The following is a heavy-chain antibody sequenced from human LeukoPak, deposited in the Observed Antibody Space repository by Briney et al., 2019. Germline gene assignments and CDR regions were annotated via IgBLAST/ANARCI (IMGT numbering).Heavy chain of an antibody. CDR3: ARDPNYYDSSGYYPVRAFDI. CDR1: GGSISNYY. D-gene: IGHD3-22*01. CDR2: IYYSGST. Sequence: SETLSLTCTVSGGSISNYYWSWIRQPPGKELEWIGYIYYSGSTNYNPSLKSRVTISVDTSKNQFSLKLSSVTAADTAVYYCARDPNYYDSSGYYPVRAFDIWGQGTMVTVSS. V-gene: IGHV4-59*12. J-gene: IGHJ3*02.